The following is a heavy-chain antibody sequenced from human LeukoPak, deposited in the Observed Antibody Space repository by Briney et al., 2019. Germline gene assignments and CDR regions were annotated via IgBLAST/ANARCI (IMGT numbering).Heavy chain of an antibody. Sequence: SETLSLTCAVYGGSFSGYYWSWIRRPPGKGLEWIGEINHSGSTNYSPSLKSRVTMSLDTSKNQLSLKLSSVTAADTAVYYCARGTLNYSGYDYMDFDYWGQGTLVTVSS. D-gene: IGHD5-12*01. CDR2: INHSGST. J-gene: IGHJ4*02. CDR3: ARGTLNYSGYDYMDFDY. CDR1: GGSFSGYY. V-gene: IGHV4-34*01.